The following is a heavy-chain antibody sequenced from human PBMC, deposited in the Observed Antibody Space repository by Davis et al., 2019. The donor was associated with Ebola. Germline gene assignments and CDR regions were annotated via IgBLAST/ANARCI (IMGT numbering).Heavy chain of an antibody. CDR3: ARDPGSGGWYPYYYYGMDV. J-gene: IGHJ6*02. CDR2: ISSSGSTI. V-gene: IGHV3-11*01. D-gene: IGHD6-19*01. CDR1: GFTFSDYY. Sequence: GGSLRLSCAASGFTFSDYYMSWIRQAPGKGLEWVSYISSSGSTIYYADSVKGRFTISRDNAKNSLYLQMNSLRAEDTAVYYCARDPGSGGWYPYYYYGMDVWGQGTTVTVSS.